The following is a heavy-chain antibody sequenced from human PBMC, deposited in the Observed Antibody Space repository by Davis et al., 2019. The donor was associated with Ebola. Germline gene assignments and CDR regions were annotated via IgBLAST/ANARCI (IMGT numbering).Heavy chain of an antibody. CDR3: ARDEILYSTRVSGPLDS. CDR1: GYTFSNYF. D-gene: IGHD2-15*01. Sequence: ASVTVSCMASGYTFSNYFVQWVRQAPGQGLEWMGIINPSVASTSYGQQFQGRITMTGDTSTGTVYMELSGLRYEDTAGYYCARDEILYSTRVSGPLDSWGQGTLVTVSS. J-gene: IGHJ5*02. CDR2: INPSVAST. V-gene: IGHV1-46*01.